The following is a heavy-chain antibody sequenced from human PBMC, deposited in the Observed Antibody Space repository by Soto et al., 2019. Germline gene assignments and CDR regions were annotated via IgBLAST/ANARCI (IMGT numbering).Heavy chain of an antibody. CDR2: INPGDSET. Sequence: GESLKISCKNSGYTFTTYWIVWVRQMPGKGLEWMAIINPGDSETRYSPSFQGQVTISADKSISTAYLQWTSLKASDSAMYYCARRNTARVYSDYYGMDVWGQGTTVTVSS. D-gene: IGHD5-18*01. CDR3: ARRNTARVYSDYYGMDV. V-gene: IGHV5-51*01. CDR1: GYTFTTYW. J-gene: IGHJ6*02.